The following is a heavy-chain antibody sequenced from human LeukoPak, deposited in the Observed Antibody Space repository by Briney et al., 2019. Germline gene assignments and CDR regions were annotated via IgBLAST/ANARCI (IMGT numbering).Heavy chain of an antibody. CDR2: IWYDGSHK. Sequence: PGGSLRLSCAASGFTFSNYGMHWVRQAPGKGLEWVAVIWYDGSHKYYADSVKGRFTISRDNSKNTLYVQMNSLRAEDTAVYYCARAGGSRYYYAMDVWGQGTTVTVSS. J-gene: IGHJ6*02. CDR3: ARAGGSRYYYAMDV. V-gene: IGHV3-33*01. CDR1: GFTFSNYG. D-gene: IGHD3-16*01.